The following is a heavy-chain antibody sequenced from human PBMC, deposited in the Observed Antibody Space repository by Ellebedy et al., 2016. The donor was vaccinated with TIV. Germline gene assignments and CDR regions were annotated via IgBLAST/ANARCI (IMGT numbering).Heavy chain of an antibody. CDR2: INHSGST. D-gene: IGHD3-10*01. Sequence: GSLRLXXAVYGGSFSGYYWSWIRQPPGKGLEWIGEINHSGSTNYNPSLKSRVTISVDTSKSQFSLKLSSVTAADTAVYYCARGGLFMSVRGRSIDYWGQGTLVTVSS. V-gene: IGHV4-34*01. CDR3: ARGGLFMSVRGRSIDY. CDR1: GGSFSGYY. J-gene: IGHJ4*02.